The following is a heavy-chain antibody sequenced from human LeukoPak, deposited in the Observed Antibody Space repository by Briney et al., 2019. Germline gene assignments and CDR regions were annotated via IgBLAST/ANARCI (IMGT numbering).Heavy chain of an antibody. J-gene: IGHJ6*03. V-gene: IGHV3-7*01. CDR1: GFTFTTYW. CDR3: ARGASIVGATSYYYYMDV. CDR2: IKQDGTEK. Sequence: GGTLRLSCAASGFTFTTYWLGWVRQPPGKGLEWVANIKQDGTEKYYVDSVKGRFTISRDNAKNSLYLQMNSLRAEDTAVYYCARGASIVGATSYYYYMDVWGKGTTVTVSS. D-gene: IGHD1-26*01.